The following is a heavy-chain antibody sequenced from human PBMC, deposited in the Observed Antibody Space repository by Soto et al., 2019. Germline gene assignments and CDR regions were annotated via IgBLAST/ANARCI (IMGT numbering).Heavy chain of an antibody. D-gene: IGHD2-15*01. CDR1: GGSIISGGYS. V-gene: IGHV4-30-2*01. J-gene: IGHJ4*02. CDR2: IYSGTT. CDR3: AREDSGAFFDF. Sequence: SETLSLTXAVSGGSIISGGYSWSWIRQPPGKGLEWIGYIYSGTTHYNPSLESRVTIAMDRSKNQVSLSLKSVTAADTAVYYCAREDSGAFFDFWGQGTLVTVSS.